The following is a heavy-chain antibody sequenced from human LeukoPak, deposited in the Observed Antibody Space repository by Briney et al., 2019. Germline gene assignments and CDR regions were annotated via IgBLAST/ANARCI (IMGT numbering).Heavy chain of an antibody. V-gene: IGHV3-74*01. CDR3: AKDAAYGSGSVDY. CDR2: IKPDGSGT. J-gene: IGHJ4*02. Sequence: GGSLRLSCAASGFTFSNYWMHWVRQAPGKGLVWVSRIKPDGSGTSYVDSVKGRFTISRENAKSTLYLQMNSLGAEDTAVYYCAKDAAYGSGSVDYWGQGALVTVSS. D-gene: IGHD3-10*01. CDR1: GFTFSNYW.